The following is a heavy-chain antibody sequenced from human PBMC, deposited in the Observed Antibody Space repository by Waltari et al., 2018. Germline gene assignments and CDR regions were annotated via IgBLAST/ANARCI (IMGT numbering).Heavy chain of an antibody. CDR2: INPNSGGT. CDR3: ARDREWVRPGFLEWLLKPHGMDV. J-gene: IGHJ6*02. V-gene: IGHV1-2*02. Sequence: QVQLVQSGAEVKKPGASVKVSCKASGYTFTGYYMHWVRPAHGQRLERMGWINPNSGGTNYAQKFQGRVTMTRDTSISTAYMELSRLRSDDTAVYYCARDREWVRPGFLEWLLKPHGMDVWGQGTTVTVSS. CDR1: GYTFTGYY. D-gene: IGHD3-3*01.